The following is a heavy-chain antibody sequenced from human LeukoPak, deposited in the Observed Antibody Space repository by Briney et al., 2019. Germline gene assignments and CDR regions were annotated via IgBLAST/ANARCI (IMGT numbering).Heavy chain of an antibody. CDR1: GFTFSSYG. CDR2: ISATGGTT. CDR3: AKRVDYGGNYYFDY. Sequence: GGSLRLSCAASGFTFSSYGMSWVRQAPGKGLEWVSAISATGGTTYYADSVKGRFTISRDNSKNTLYLQMNSLRVEDTALYYCAKRVDYGGNYYFDYWGQGTLVTVSS. J-gene: IGHJ4*02. V-gene: IGHV3-23*01. D-gene: IGHD4-23*01.